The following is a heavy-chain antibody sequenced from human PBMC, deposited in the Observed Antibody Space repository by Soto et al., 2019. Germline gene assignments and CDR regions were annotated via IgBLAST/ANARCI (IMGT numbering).Heavy chain of an antibody. D-gene: IGHD5-12*01. Sequence: GGSLRLSCAASGVTVSDNFLSWIRQAPGKGLEWVSIIYSGGNTYYTDSVKGRFTISRDNSKNTLFLQMNRLRAEDTAVYYCARGGSGPFDYWGQGTLVTVSS. J-gene: IGHJ4*02. CDR1: GVTVSDNF. CDR3: ARGGSGPFDY. V-gene: IGHV3-53*01. CDR2: IYSGGNT.